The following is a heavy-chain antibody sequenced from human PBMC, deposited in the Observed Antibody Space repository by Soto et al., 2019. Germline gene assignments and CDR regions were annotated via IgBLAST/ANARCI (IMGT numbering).Heavy chain of an antibody. Sequence: EVQLLESGGGLVQPGGSLRLSCAASGFTFSSYAMSWVRQAPGKGLEWVSAISGGGGSTYYAHSVKGRFTISRDNSKNTLYLQMNSLRAEDTAVYYCAYQTAGYSQDYWGQGTLVTVSS. V-gene: IGHV3-23*01. CDR3: AYQTAGYSQDY. CDR1: GFTFSSYA. CDR2: ISGGGGST. J-gene: IGHJ4*02. D-gene: IGHD5-18*01.